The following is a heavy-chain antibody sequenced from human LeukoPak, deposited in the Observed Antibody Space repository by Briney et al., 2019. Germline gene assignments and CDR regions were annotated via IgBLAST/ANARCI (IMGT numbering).Heavy chain of an antibody. Sequence: SETLSLTCSVSGGSIRSSNHYWGWIRQPPGKGLEWNGSIYYSGNTYYNPSLKSRVNMSVDTSKNRFSLKLSSVSAADTAVYYCARLGAGHIGNWFDPWGQGTLVTVSS. CDR2: IYYSGNT. V-gene: IGHV4-39*01. CDR1: GGSIRSSNHY. D-gene: IGHD2-21*01. J-gene: IGHJ5*02. CDR3: ARLGAGHIGNWFDP.